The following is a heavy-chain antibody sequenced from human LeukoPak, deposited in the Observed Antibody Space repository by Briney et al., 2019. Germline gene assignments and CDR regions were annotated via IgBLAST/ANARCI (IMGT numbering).Heavy chain of an antibody. CDR2: IVVGSGNT. Sequence: SVKVSCKASEFTFTTSAVQWVRQARGQRLEWIGWIVVGSGNTDYAQKFQERVTITRDMSTTTAYMELSSLGSEDTAVYYCAADLPYSNYGPLDFWGQGTLVTVSS. CDR3: AADLPYSNYGPLDF. J-gene: IGHJ4*02. V-gene: IGHV1-58*01. CDR1: EFTFTTSA. D-gene: IGHD4-11*01.